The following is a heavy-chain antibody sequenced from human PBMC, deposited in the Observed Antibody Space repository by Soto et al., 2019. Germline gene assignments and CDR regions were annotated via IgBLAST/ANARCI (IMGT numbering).Heavy chain of an antibody. J-gene: IGHJ5*01. D-gene: IGHD2-2*01. V-gene: IGHV1-8*01. CDR3: ARERDTSAQTSYAWFDS. CDR1: GYTFTNYD. Sequence: DSVKVSCKASGYTFTNYDINWVRQAPGQGLEWMGWMDPKSGNTGYAQKFQGRVTMTRDTSISTAYMELSRLRSDDTAVYYCARERDTSAQTSYAWFDSWGQGTLVTVSS. CDR2: MDPKSGNT.